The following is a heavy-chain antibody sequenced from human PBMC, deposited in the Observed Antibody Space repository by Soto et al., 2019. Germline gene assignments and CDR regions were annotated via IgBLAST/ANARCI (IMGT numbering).Heavy chain of an antibody. CDR1: GYTFISYG. Sequence: VASVKVSCKASGYTFISYGISWVRQAPGQGLEWMGWISAYNGNTNYAQKFQGRVTMTTDTSTSTAYMELRSLRSDDTAVYYCARGEPIVTTTSPFDFWGQGTLVTVSS. D-gene: IGHD5-12*01. CDR2: ISAYNGNT. CDR3: ARGEPIVTTTSPFDF. J-gene: IGHJ4*02. V-gene: IGHV1-18*01.